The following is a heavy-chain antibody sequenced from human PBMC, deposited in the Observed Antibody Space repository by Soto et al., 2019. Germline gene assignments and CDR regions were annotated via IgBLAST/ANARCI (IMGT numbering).Heavy chain of an antibody. D-gene: IGHD3-10*01. J-gene: IGHJ6*02. CDR1: SGPTSSHN. Sequence: QVQLQQSGPGLVKPSETLSLTCTVSSGPTSSHNWGWIRQPPGRGLEWIGYVYNTGGTSYNPTLGSRVTISADTSTKNISLTLSSVTAADTAVYYCVRQGIGPLHGLVDVWGQGITVSVSS. V-gene: IGHV4-59*08. CDR3: VRQGIGPLHGLVDV. CDR2: VYNTGGT.